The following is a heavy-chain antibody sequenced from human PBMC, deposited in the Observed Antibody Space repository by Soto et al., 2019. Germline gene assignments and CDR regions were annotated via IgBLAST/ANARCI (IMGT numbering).Heavy chain of an antibody. CDR2: ISAYNGNT. CDR1: GYTFTSYG. CDR3: ARGGYCSSTSCYSVDY. Sequence: QVQLVQSGAEVKKPGASVKVSCKASGYTFTSYGISWVRQAPGQGLEWMGWISAYNGNTNYAQKLQGRVTMTTDTPTSTAYMELRSLRYDDTAVYYCARGGYCSSTSCYSVDYWGQGTLVTVSS. V-gene: IGHV1-18*01. J-gene: IGHJ4*02. D-gene: IGHD2-2*02.